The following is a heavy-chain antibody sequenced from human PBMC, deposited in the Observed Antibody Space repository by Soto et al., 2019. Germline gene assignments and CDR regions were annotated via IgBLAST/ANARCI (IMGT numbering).Heavy chain of an antibody. CDR2: IDPSDSYT. J-gene: IGHJ6*02. CDR3: ARHEGYDLWSGYLAYYYYGMDV. V-gene: IGHV5-10-1*01. CDR1: GYSFTSYW. D-gene: IGHD3-3*01. Sequence: GESLKISGKGSGYSFTSYWISWVRQMPGKGLEWMGRIDPSDSYTNYSPSFQGHVTISADKSISTAYLQWSSLKASDTAMYYCARHEGYDLWSGYLAYYYYGMDVWGQGTTVTVSS.